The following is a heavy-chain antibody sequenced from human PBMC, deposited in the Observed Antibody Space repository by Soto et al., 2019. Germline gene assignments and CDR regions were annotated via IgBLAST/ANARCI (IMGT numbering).Heavy chain of an antibody. D-gene: IGHD3-3*01. J-gene: IGHJ4*02. CDR1: GFTFSSYA. CDR3: ASLPRDDFDY. Sequence: QVQLVESGGGVVQPGRSLRLSCAASGFTFSSYAMHWVRQAPGKGLEWVAVISYDGSNKYYADSVKGRFTISRDNSKNTLYLQMNSLRAADTAVYYCASLPRDDFDYWGQGTLVTVSS. CDR2: ISYDGSNK. V-gene: IGHV3-30-3*01.